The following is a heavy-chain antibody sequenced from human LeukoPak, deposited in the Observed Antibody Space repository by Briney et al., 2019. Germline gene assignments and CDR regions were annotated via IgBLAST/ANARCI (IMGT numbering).Heavy chain of an antibody. CDR3: ARDAEGGAIDY. V-gene: IGHV1-2*02. Sequence: ASVKVSCKASGYTFTGYYMHWVRQAPGQGLEWMGWINPNSGGTNYAQKFQGRVTMTRDTSISTAYMELSSLRSEDTAVYYCARDAEGGAIDYWGQGTLVTVSS. CDR1: GYTFTGYY. CDR2: INPNSGGT. J-gene: IGHJ4*02.